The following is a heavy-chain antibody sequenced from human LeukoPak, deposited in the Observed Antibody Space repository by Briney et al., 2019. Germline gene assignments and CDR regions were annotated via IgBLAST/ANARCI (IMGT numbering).Heavy chain of an antibody. CDR1: GVSISSSSYY. D-gene: IGHD3-3*01. CDR3: ARLPPTIFGGISLQGDAFDI. J-gene: IGHJ3*02. Sequence: PSETLSLTCTVSGVSISSSSYYWGWIRQPPGKGLEWIGSIYYSGSTHYNPSLKSRVTISVVTSKNQFSLKLRSVTAADTAVYYCARLPPTIFGGISLQGDAFDIWGQGTMVTVSS. CDR2: IYYSGST. V-gene: IGHV4-39*01.